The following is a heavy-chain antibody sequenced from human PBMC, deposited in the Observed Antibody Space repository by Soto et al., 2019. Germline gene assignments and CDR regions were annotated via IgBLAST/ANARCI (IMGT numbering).Heavy chain of an antibody. V-gene: IGHV3-21*01. D-gene: IGHD3-16*02. CDR2: ISSSSSYI. Sequence: GGSPRLSCAASGLPFCSYIMNWVRQAPGKGLEWVSSISSSSSYIYYADSVKGRFTISRDNAKNSLYLQMNSLRAEDTAVYYCARVLDYDYVWGSYPLNWFDPWGQGTLVTVSS. CDR1: GLPFCSYI. CDR3: ARVLDYDYVWGSYPLNWFDP. J-gene: IGHJ5*02.